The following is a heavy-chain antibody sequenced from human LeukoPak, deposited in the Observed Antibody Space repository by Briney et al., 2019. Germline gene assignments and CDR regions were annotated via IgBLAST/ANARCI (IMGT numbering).Heavy chain of an antibody. CDR3: ARDPTTVTKGLDI. CDR2: ISYIGST. D-gene: IGHD4-17*01. J-gene: IGHJ3*02. Sequence: PSETLSLTCTVSGGSISTHYWSWIRQPPGKGLEWTGYISYIGSTNYNPSLKSRVTISVDTSKNQFSLKLSSVTAADAAVYFCARDPTTVTKGLDIWGQGTMVTVSP. CDR1: GGSISTHY. V-gene: IGHV4-59*11.